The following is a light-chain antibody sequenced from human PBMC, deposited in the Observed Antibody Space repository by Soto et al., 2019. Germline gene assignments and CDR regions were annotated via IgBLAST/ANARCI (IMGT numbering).Light chain of an antibody. CDR2: GAS. CDR3: QQYGTTRT. V-gene: IGKV3-20*01. CDR1: QSVTSNY. J-gene: IGKJ1*01. Sequence: EVVLTQSPGTLSLSPGERATLSCRASQSVTSNYLAWYQQKPDQAPRLLIYGASSRATGIPDRFSGSGSGTDFTLTISRLEPEDFAVYYCQQYGTTRTFGQGTKVEIK.